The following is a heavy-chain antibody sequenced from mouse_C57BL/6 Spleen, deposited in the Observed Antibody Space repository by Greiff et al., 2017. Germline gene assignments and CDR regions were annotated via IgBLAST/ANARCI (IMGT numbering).Heavy chain of an antibody. CDR3: ASPNYYGSSYDAMDY. V-gene: IGHV1-53*01. Sequence: QVQLQQPGTELVKPGASVKLSCKASGYTFTSYWMHWVKQRPGQGLEWIGNINPSNGGTNYNEKFKSKATLTVEKSSSTAYMQLSSLTSEDSAVYYCASPNYYGSSYDAMDYWGQGTSVTVSS. CDR1: GYTFTSYW. CDR2: INPSNGGT. J-gene: IGHJ4*01. D-gene: IGHD1-1*01.